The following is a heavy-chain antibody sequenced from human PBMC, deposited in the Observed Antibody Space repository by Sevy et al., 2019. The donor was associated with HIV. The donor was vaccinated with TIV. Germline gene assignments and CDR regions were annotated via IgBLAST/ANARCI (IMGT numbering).Heavy chain of an antibody. CDR3: ARARPFDY. CDR2: ISSSSSTI. CDR1: GLTFSNYG. Sequence: GGSLRLSCADSGLTFSNYGMNWVRQAPGKGLEWVSYISSSSSTIFYADSVKGRFTISRDNAKNSLHLQMNSLRVEDTAVYYCARARPFDYWGQGTLVTVSS. J-gene: IGHJ4*02. V-gene: IGHV3-48*01.